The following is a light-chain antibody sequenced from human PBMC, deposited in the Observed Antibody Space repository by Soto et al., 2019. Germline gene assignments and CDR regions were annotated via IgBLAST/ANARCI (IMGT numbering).Light chain of an antibody. J-gene: IGLJ2*01. V-gene: IGLV2-14*01. CDR3: SSYTSKSSLI. CDR1: MRDVGAYNL. CDR2: EVR. Sequence: QSALTQPASVSGSPGQSITISCAGTMRDVGAYNLVSWYQQHPGRAPQLIIYEVRNRPSGISFRFSGSKSGNTASLTISGLQAEDEADYYCSSYTSKSSLIFGGETKLTVL.